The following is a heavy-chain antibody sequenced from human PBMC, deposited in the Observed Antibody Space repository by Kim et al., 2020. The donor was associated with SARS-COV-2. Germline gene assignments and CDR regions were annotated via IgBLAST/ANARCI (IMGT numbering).Heavy chain of an antibody. CDR2: INAGNGNT. CDR1: GYTFTSYA. J-gene: IGHJ6*02. D-gene: IGHD3-10*01. V-gene: IGHV1-3*01. Sequence: ASVKVSCKASGYTFTSYAMHWVRQAPGQRLEWMGWINAGNGNTKYSQKFQGRVTITRDTSASTAYMELSSLRSEDTAVYYCARDRRLTMVRGVIRGYGMDVWGQGTTVTVSS. CDR3: ARDRRLTMVRGVIRGYGMDV.